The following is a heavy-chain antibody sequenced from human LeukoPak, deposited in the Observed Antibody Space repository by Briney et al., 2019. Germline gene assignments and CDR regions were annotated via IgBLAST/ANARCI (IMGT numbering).Heavy chain of an antibody. CDR2: INTDGSST. CDR1: GFTFSSYW. D-gene: IGHD6-25*01. V-gene: IGHV3-74*03. CDR3: ARFAAGGSYYYYMDV. Sequence: GGSLRLSCAASGFTFSSYWMHWVRQAPGKGLVWVSRINTDGSSTTYADSVKGRFTISRDNAKNTLYLQMNSLRADDTAVYYCARFAAGGSYYYYMDVWGKGTTVTVSS. J-gene: IGHJ6*03.